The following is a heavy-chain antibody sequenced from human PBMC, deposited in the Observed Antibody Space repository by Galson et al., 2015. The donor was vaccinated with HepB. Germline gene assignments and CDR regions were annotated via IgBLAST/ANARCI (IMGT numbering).Heavy chain of an antibody. CDR1: GFTFSSYS. Sequence: SLRLSCAASGFTFSSYSMNWVRQAPGKGLEWVSSISSSSSYIYYADSVKGRFTISRDNAKNSLYLQMNSLRAEDTAVYYCASDYGSGSSVDYWGQGTLVTVSS. D-gene: IGHD3-10*01. J-gene: IGHJ4*02. CDR3: ASDYGSGSSVDY. V-gene: IGHV3-21*01. CDR2: ISSSSSYI.